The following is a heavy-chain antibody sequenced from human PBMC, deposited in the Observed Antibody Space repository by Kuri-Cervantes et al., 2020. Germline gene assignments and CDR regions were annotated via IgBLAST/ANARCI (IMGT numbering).Heavy chain of an antibody. CDR1: GYSFTDYH. V-gene: IGHV1-2*02. D-gene: IGHD6-13*01. Sequence: ASVKVSCKASGYSFTDYHIHWVRQAPGQGLEWMGWINPKTGDTNYAQTFQGRVTMTRDTSISTAYMELSRLRSDDTAVYYCARDAPGAAAAEGWGQGTLVTVSS. J-gene: IGHJ4*02. CDR2: INPKTGDT. CDR3: ARDAPGAAAAEG.